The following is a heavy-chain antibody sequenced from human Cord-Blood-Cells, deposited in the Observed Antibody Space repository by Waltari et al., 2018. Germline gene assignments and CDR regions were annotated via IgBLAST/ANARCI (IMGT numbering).Heavy chain of an antibody. CDR1: GFTFSSYA. D-gene: IGHD1-7*01. CDR3: ARGRGITGTTDY. CDR2: IWYDGSNK. J-gene: IGHJ4*02. V-gene: IGHV3-33*01. Sequence: QVQLVESGGGVVQPGRSLRLSCAASGFTFSSYAMHWVRQAPGKGLEWVAVIWYDGSNKYYADSVKGRFTISRDNSKNTLYLQMNSLRAEDTAVYYCARGRGITGTTDYWGQGTLVTVSS.